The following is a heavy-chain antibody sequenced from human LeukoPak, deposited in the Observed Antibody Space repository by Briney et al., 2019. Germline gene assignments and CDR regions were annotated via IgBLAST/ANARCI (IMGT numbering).Heavy chain of an antibody. Sequence: PSQTLSLTCTVSGGSISSGSYHWSWIRQPAGKGLEWIGRIYTSGSTNYNPSLKSRVTISVDTSKNQFSLKLSSVTAADTAVYYCARDKPTNCYTPVCYYGMDVWGQGTTVTVSS. J-gene: IGHJ6*02. CDR2: IYTSGST. V-gene: IGHV4-61*02. CDR1: GGSISSGSYH. CDR3: ARDKPTNCYTPVCYYGMDV. D-gene: IGHD2-2*02.